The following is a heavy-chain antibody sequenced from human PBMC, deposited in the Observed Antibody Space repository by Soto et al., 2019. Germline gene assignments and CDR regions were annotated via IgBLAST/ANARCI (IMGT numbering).Heavy chain of an antibody. CDR3: LMMDGEAELGLFDF. J-gene: IGHJ5*01. D-gene: IGHD3-16*01. V-gene: IGHV5-51*01. Sequence: PGESLKISCKTSGYSFTNYWIHWVRQVPEKELQWMGSIYPGDSHTRYSPSFQGQVTISADKSISTAYLQLSSLKASDTAMYFCLMMDGEAELGLFDFWGQGSLVTGSS. CDR2: IYPGDSHT. CDR1: GYSFTNYW.